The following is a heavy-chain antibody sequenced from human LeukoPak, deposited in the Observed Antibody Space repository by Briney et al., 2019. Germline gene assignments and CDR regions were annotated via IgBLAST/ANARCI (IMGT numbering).Heavy chain of an antibody. V-gene: IGHV4-34*01. CDR2: INHSGST. J-gene: IGHJ3*02. Sequence: PSETLSLTCAVYGGSFSGYYWSWIRQPPGKGLEWIGEINHSGSTNYNPSLKSRVTISVDTSKNQFSLKLSSVTAADTAVYYCAKCSGGSCYNAFDIWGQGTMVTVSS. CDR3: AKCSGGSCYNAFDI. CDR1: GGSFSGYY. D-gene: IGHD2-15*01.